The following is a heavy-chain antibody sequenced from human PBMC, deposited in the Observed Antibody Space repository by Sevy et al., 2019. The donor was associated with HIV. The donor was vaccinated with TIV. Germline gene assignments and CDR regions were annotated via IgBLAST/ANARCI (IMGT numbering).Heavy chain of an antibody. CDR1: GFTFDDYA. J-gene: IGHJ6*02. V-gene: IGHV3-9*01. CDR2: ISWNSGSI. CDR3: ANDIAGYYDSSGYYSRYYYYGMDV. Sequence: GGSLRLSCAASGFTFDDYAMHWVRQAPGKGLEWVSGISWNSGSIGYADSVKGRFTISRDNAKNSLYLQMNSLRAEDTALYYCANDIAGYYDSSGYYSRYYYYGMDVWGQGTTVTVSS. D-gene: IGHD3-22*01.